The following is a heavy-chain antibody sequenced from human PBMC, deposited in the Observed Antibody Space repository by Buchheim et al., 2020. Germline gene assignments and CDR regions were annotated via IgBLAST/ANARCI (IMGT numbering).Heavy chain of an antibody. V-gene: IGHV3-74*01. D-gene: IGHD2-21*02. J-gene: IGHJ2*01. CDR2: INSDGSSA. CDR3: ARGLRPDTMTADYYFDL. Sequence: EVQLVESGGGLVQPGGSLRLSCAASGFTFSNYWMHWVRQAPGKGLMWVSRINSDGSSASYADSVKGRFTISRDNAKNTLYLQMNSLRAEDTAVYSCARGLRPDTMTADYYFDLWGRGTL. CDR1: GFTFSNYW.